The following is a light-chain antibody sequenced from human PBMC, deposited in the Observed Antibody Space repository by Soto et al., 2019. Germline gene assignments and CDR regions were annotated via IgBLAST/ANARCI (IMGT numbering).Light chain of an antibody. CDR1: SSNIGAGYD. CDR2: GNS. V-gene: IGLV1-40*01. J-gene: IGLJ3*02. Sequence: QPVLTQPPSVSGAPGQRVTISSTGSSSNIGAGYDVHWYQQLPGTAPKLLIYGNSNRPSGVPDRFSGSKSGTSASLAITGLQAEDEADYYCQSYDISLRGVFGGGTKLTVL. CDR3: QSYDISLRGV.